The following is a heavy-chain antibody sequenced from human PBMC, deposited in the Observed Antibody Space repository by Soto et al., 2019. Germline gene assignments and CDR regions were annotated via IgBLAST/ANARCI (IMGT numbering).Heavy chain of an antibody. V-gene: IGHV4-34*01. CDR3: VRIRYQLPSSVLWLDP. J-gene: IGHJ5*02. D-gene: IGHD3-16*01. CDR1: GGFLSESY. CDR2: INHVGGT. Sequence: TLSLTCAVYGGFLSESYWTWIRQPPGKGLEWIGEINHVGGTNYNPSLKSRVTMSVDTSQSQFSLRLISVTAADTAMSFCVRIRYQLPSSVLWLDPWGQGTPVTVS.